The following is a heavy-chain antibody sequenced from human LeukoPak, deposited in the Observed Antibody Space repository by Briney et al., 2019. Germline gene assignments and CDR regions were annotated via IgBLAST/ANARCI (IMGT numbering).Heavy chain of an antibody. CDR1: GYSISSGYY. CDR2: TYHSGRT. D-gene: IGHD3/OR15-3a*01. V-gene: IGHV4-38-2*02. J-gene: IGHJ5*02. CDR3: ARGDGNDFKWFDP. Sequence: PSETLSLTCTVSGYSISSGYYWGWIRQPPGKGLEWIGNTYHSGRTYSNPSLKSRVTISVDTSKNQFSLKLSSVTAADTAVYYCARGDGNDFKWFDPWGQGTLVTVSS.